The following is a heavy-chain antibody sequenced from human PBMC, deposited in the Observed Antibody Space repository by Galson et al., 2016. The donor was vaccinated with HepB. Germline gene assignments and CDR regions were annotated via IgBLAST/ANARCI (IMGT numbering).Heavy chain of an antibody. CDR3: AKYPEGDYRHFED. CDR1: RFRFTSYV. J-gene: IGHJ4*02. D-gene: IGHD3-16*01. CDR2: IRGRGFGT. V-gene: IGHV3-23*01. Sequence: SLRLSCAASRFRFTSYVMSWVRQPPGKGLEWLSSIRGRGFGTFEADSVKGRFTISRDNSRNTVYLHLNRVTAEDAGLYFCAKYPEGDYRHFEDWGQGTLVTVSS.